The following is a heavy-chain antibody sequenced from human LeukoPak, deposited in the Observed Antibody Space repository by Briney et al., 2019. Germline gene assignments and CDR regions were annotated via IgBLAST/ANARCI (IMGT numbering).Heavy chain of an antibody. CDR3: ARYQQQLGPDY. V-gene: IGHV3-21*01. J-gene: IGHJ4*02. D-gene: IGHD6-13*01. Sequence: GGSLRLSCAASGFTFSSYSMNWVRQAPGKGLEWVSSISSSSSYIYYADSVKGRFTISRDNAKNSLYLQMNSLRAEDTAVYYCARYQQQLGPDYWGEGTLVTVHS. CDR1: GFTFSSYS. CDR2: ISSSSSYI.